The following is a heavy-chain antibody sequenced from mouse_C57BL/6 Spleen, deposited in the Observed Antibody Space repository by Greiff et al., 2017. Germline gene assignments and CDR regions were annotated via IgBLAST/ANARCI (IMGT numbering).Heavy chain of an antibody. D-gene: IGHD4-1*01. J-gene: IGHJ2*01. CDR2: INPSTGGT. CDR3: ARDWVDY. CDR1: GYSFTGYY. V-gene: IGHV1-42*01. Sequence: EVKLQESGPELVKPGASVKISCKASGYSFTGYYMNWVKQSPEKSLEWIGEINPSTGGTTYNQKFKAKATLTVDKSSSTAYMQLKSLTSEDSAVYYCARDWVDYWGQGTTLTVSS.